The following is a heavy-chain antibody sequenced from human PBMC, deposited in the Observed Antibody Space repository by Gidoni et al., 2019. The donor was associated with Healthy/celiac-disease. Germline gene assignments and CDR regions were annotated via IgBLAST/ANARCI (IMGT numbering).Heavy chain of an antibody. CDR1: GGSIRSYY. Sequence: QVQLQESGTGLVKPSATLSLTCTVPGGSIRSYYWSWLRHPPGKGLEWIGYIYYSGSTNYNPALKSRVTISVETYKNQFSLKLSSVTAADTAVYYCARLGLAAAGLGWFDPWGQGTLVTVSS. D-gene: IGHD6-13*01. V-gene: IGHV4-59*08. J-gene: IGHJ5*02. CDR2: IYYSGST. CDR3: ARLGLAAAGLGWFDP.